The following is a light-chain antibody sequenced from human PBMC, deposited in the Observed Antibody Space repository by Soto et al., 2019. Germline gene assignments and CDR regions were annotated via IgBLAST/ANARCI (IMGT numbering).Light chain of an antibody. Sequence: DIQMTQSPSTLSGSVGDRVTITCRASQTISSWLAWYQQKPGKAPKLLIYKASTLKSGVPSRLSGSGSGTEFTLTISSLQSEDFAVYYCQQYKDYWTFGQGTKVDIK. CDR1: QTISSW. V-gene: IGKV1-5*03. CDR2: KAS. J-gene: IGKJ1*01. CDR3: QQYKDYWT.